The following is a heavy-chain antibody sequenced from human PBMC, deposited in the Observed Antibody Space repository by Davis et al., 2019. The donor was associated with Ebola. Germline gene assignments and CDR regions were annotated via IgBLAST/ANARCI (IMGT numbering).Heavy chain of an antibody. D-gene: IGHD3-22*01. J-gene: IGHJ4*02. CDR1: GDSVSSNTAA. CDR3: ARDPPYDQGYDY. V-gene: IGHV6-1*01. CDR2: TYYRSKWFV. Sequence: QTLSLTCAISGDSVSSNTAAWNWIRQSPSRGLEWLGRTYYRSKWFVDYAVSVKSRMTINSDTSKNQFSLQLSSVTPEDTAVYYCARDPPYDQGYDYWGQGILVTVSS.